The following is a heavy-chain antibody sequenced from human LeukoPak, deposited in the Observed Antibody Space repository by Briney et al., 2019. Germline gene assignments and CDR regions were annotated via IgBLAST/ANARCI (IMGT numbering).Heavy chain of an antibody. CDR2: ISAYNGNT. Sequence: ASVTVSCTASGYTFTSYGISWVRQAPGQGLEWMGWISAYNGNTNYAQKLQGRVTMTTDTSTSTAYMELRSLRSEDTAVYYCARAEAIGWYYYYYGMDVWGQGTTVTVSS. V-gene: IGHV1-18*01. CDR3: ARAEAIGWYYYYYGMDV. J-gene: IGHJ6*02. D-gene: IGHD2-2*02. CDR1: GYTFTSYG.